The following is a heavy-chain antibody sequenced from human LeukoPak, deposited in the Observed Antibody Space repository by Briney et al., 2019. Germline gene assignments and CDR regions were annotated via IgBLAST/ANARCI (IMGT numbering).Heavy chain of an antibody. D-gene: IGHD4-17*01. CDR2: ISAYNGNT. Sequence: ASVKVSCKTSGYTFTSYGISWVRQAPGQGLEWMGWISAYNGNTNYAQKLQGRVTMTTDTSTSTAYMELRSLRSDDTAVYYCARWARLDYGDYSYYYYGMDVWGQGTTVTVSS. CDR3: ARWARLDYGDYSYYYYGMDV. CDR1: GYTFTSYG. V-gene: IGHV1-18*01. J-gene: IGHJ6*02.